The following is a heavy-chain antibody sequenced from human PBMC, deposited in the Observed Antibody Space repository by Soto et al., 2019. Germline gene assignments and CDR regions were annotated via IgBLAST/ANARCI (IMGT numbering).Heavy chain of an antibody. V-gene: IGHV4-4*07. CDR2: MHTSGST. Sequence: QMQLQESGPGLVKPSETLSLTCTVSVGSIRGYYWSWIRQSAGMGLEWIGRMHTSGSTNYNPSRKSRVTFSVDMSKNQISLKLTSVTAADTALYYCVRASMPKAHFDSWGQGTLVTVSS. CDR1: VGSIRGYY. J-gene: IGHJ4*02. CDR3: VRASMPKAHFDS. D-gene: IGHD2-2*01.